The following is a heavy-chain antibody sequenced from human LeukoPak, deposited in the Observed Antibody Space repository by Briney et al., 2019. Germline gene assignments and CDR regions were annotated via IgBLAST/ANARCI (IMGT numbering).Heavy chain of an antibody. V-gene: IGHV1-8*01. CDR2: MNPNSGNT. CDR1: GYTFPTYD. J-gene: IGHJ4*02. D-gene: IGHD3-22*01. CDR3: ARVDDRGHYYDSSGPRKLFDY. Sequence: GASVKVSCKASGYTFPTYDINWVRQATGQGLEWMGWMNPNSGNTGYAQKFQGRVTMTRDTSISTAYMQLSRLSSDDTAVYYCARVDDRGHYYDSSGPRKLFDYWGQGTLVTVSS.